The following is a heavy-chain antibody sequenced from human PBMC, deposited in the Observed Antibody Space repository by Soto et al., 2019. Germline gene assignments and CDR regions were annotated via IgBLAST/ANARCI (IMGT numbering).Heavy chain of an antibody. Sequence: GESRKVSCKGSGYDFATYWIGWVRQMPGKGLEWMGIIYPGDSDAKYSPSFQGQVTISVDKSISTAYLQWSSLKASDTAMYYCARHRYNSGPTDNDMDVWGQGSTVTVSS. CDR3: ARHRYNSGPTDNDMDV. CDR2: IYPGDSDA. V-gene: IGHV5-51*01. CDR1: GYDFATYW. D-gene: IGHD6-19*01. J-gene: IGHJ6*02.